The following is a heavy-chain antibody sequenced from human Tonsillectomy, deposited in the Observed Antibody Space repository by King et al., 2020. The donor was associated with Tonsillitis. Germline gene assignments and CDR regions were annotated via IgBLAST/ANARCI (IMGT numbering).Heavy chain of an antibody. CDR1: GYTLTELS. CDR2: FDPEDGET. V-gene: IGHV1-24*01. J-gene: IGHJ5*02. Sequence: QLVQSGAEVKKPGASVKVSCKVFGYTLTELSMHWVRQAPGKGLEWMGGFDPEDGETIYAQKFQGRVTMTGDTSTDTAYMELSSLRSEDTALYYCAIGTYWFDPLGPGNPGHRLL. CDR3: AIGTYWFDP.